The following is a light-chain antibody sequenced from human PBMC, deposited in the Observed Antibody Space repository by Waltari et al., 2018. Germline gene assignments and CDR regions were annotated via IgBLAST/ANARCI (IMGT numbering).Light chain of an antibody. V-gene: IGKV3-15*01. J-gene: IGKJ2*02. CDR2: GAS. CDR3: QQYTNWPPCA. Sequence: EIVMTQSPATLSVSPGERATLSCRASQSISSDLAWYQQKPGQAPRLLIYGASTRATGIPARFSGSGSGTEFTLTINSMQSEDVAIYYCQQYTNWPPCAFGQGTKLQIK. CDR1: QSISSD.